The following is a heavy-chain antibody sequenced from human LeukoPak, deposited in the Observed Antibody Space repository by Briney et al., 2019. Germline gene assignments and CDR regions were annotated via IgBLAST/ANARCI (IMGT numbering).Heavy chain of an antibody. CDR1: GFTFSSYS. CDR2: IYYSGST. J-gene: IGHJ4*02. Sequence: GSLRLSCAASGFTFSSYSMNWVRQPPGKGLEWIGSIYYSGSTYYNPSLKSRVTISVDTSKNQFSLKLSSVTAADTAVYYCARVMSSGHFDYWGQGTLVTVSS. CDR3: ARVMSSGHFDY. V-gene: IGHV4-39*07. D-gene: IGHD6-19*01.